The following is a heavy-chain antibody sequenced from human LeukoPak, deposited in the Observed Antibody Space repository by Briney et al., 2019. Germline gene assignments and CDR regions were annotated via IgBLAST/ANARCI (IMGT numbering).Heavy chain of an antibody. Sequence: HTGGSLRLSCAASGFTFSSYWMHWVRQAPGKGLVWVSRINSDGSSTSYADSVKGRFTISRDNAKNTLYLQMNSLRAEDTAVYYCAREGLYGGNWFDPWGQGTLVTVSS. D-gene: IGHD3-16*02. CDR1: GFTFSSYW. V-gene: IGHV3-74*01. CDR3: AREGLYGGNWFDP. J-gene: IGHJ5*02. CDR2: INSDGSST.